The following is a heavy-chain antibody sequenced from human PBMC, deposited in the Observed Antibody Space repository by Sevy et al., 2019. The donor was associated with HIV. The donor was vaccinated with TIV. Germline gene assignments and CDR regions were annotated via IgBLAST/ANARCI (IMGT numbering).Heavy chain of an antibody. CDR2: ISGSGGSGTKT. J-gene: IGHJ4*02. V-gene: IGHV3-23*01. CDR3: ASKYDSSGYFDY. D-gene: IGHD3-22*01. Sequence: GGSLRLSCAASGFTFSNYAMNWVRQAPGKGLEWVSGISGSGGSGTKTNYADSVKGRFTISRDDSKNSLFLQLNSLRAEDTVIYYCASKYDSSGYFDYWGQGTLVNVSS. CDR1: GFTFSNYA.